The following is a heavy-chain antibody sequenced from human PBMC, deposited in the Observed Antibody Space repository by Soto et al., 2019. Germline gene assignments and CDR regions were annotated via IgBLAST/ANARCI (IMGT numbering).Heavy chain of an antibody. CDR1: GFSFRSYW. J-gene: IGHJ4*02. CDR2: IKEDGSEK. CDR3: RRGGSYPGY. D-gene: IGHD1-26*01. V-gene: IGHV3-7*01. Sequence: EVQLVESGGGLVQPGGSLRLSCAASGFSFRSYWMGWFRQAPGKGLGWGAKIKEDGSEKYNVDSVKGRFTISRDNDKNSLDLQMNSLRAEDTAVYYCRRGGSYPGYWGQGTLVTVSS.